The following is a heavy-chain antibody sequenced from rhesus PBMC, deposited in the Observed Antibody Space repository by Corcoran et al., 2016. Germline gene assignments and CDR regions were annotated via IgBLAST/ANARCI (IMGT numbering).Heavy chain of an antibody. V-gene: IGHV4-106*01. Sequence: QVQLQESGPGLVKPSETLSLTCTAPGGSISDSYYWRWNRRPHGKGLEWMGRIYGSGGSTNYNPSLKSRVTISRDTSKNQFSLKLSSVTAADTAVYYCARVYSNYGLDSWGQGVVVTVSS. CDR3: ARVYSNYGLDS. J-gene: IGHJ6*01. D-gene: IGHD4-23*01. CDR2: IYGSGGST. CDR1: GGSISDSYY.